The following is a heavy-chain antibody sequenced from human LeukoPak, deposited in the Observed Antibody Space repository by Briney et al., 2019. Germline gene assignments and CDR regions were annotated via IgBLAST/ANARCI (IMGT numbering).Heavy chain of an antibody. CDR2: INPNSGGT. Sequence: ASVKVSCKVSGYTFTGYYMHWVRQAPGQGLEWMGWINPNSGGTNYAQKFQGRVTMTRDTSISTAYMELSRLRSDDTAVYYCARVRAGSSWYWFDPWGQGTLVTVSS. J-gene: IGHJ5*02. CDR1: GYTFTGYY. CDR3: ARVRAGSSWYWFDP. D-gene: IGHD6-13*01. V-gene: IGHV1-2*02.